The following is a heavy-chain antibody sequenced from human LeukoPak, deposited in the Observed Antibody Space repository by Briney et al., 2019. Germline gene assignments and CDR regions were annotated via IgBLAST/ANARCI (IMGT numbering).Heavy chain of an antibody. CDR2: IYYSGST. J-gene: IGHJ4*02. Sequence: SETLSLTCTVSGGSISSYYWSWIRQPPGKGLEWIGYIYYSGSTNYNPSLKSRVTISVDTSKNQFSLKLSSVTAADTAVYYCARDGGYDFWSGYYTVWGQGTLVTVSS. D-gene: IGHD3-3*01. CDR1: GGSISSYY. CDR3: ARDGGYDFWSGYYTV. V-gene: IGHV4-59*01.